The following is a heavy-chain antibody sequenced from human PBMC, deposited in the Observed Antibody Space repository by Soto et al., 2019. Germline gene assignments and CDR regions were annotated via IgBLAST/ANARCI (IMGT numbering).Heavy chain of an antibody. J-gene: IGHJ4*02. CDR3: ARHSTDNNAYYC. Sequence: ASVKVSCTASGYIVKSNGMSWVRQDTGQGLEWMGWISVSTGHINIAQRFQYRVTMTTDTSTGTTYMELGSLRSDDTAVYYCARHSTDNNAYYCWGQGTLVTVSS. CDR2: ISVSTGHI. D-gene: IGHD3-22*01. V-gene: IGHV1-18*04. CDR1: GYIVKSNG.